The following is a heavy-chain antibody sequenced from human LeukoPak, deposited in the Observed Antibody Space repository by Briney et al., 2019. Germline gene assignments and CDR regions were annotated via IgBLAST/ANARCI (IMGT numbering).Heavy chain of an antibody. J-gene: IGHJ4*02. CDR2: IAGSGDT. Sequence: PGGSLRLSCATSGFTFDYHGMTWVRQAPGKGLEWVATIAGSGDTYYGESVKGRFTISRDNAKNSLYLQMNSLRAEDTALYYCAKEFMVRGLFWGQGTLVTVSS. CDR1: GFTFDYHG. V-gene: IGHV3-20*04. CDR3: AKEFMVRGLF. D-gene: IGHD3-10*01.